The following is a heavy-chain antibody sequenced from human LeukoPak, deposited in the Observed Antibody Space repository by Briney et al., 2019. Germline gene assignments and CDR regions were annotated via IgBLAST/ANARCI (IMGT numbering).Heavy chain of an antibody. V-gene: IGHV4-30-2*01. Sequence: SQTLSLTCTVSGGSISSGGYYWSWIRQPPGKGLEWIGYIYRSGSTYYNPSLKSRVTISVDRSKNQFSLKLSSVTAADTAVYYCARISNPPTPTEIGGFLGTPYYFDYWGQGTLVTVSS. J-gene: IGHJ4*02. CDR3: ARISNPPTPTEIGGFLGTPYYFDY. D-gene: IGHD2-15*01. CDR1: GGSISSGGYY. CDR2: IYRSGST.